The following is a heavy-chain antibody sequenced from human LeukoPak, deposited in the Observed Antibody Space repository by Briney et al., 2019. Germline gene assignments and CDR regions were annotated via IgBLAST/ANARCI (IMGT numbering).Heavy chain of an antibody. CDR3: ARDSNDSSGYRAFDI. V-gene: IGHV1-46*01. CDR1: GYTFTSYY. Sequence: ASVKVSCKASGYTFTSYYMHWVRQAPGQGLEWMGIINPSGGSTSYAQKFQGRVTMTRDMSTSTVYMELSSLRSEDTAVYYCARDSNDSSGYRAFDIWGQGTMVTVSS. CDR2: INPSGGST. D-gene: IGHD3-22*01. J-gene: IGHJ3*02.